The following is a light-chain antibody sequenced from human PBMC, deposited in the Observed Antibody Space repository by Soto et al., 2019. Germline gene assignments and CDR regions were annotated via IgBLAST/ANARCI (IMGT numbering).Light chain of an antibody. V-gene: IGKV3-15*01. CDR2: DAS. J-gene: IGKJ1*01. CDR3: QQYPNTNTPWT. Sequence: EIVFTQSPVAVSLSPGERATLSCRASQSVSMSLAWYQQKPGQAPRILIYDASTTATGIPARLRGSGSGTEFTLIISGLQPDDSATYSCQQYPNTNTPWTFGQGTKVDIK. CDR1: QSVSMS.